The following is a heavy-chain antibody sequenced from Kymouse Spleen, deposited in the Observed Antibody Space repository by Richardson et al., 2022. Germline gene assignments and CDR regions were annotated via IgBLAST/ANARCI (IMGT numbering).Heavy chain of an antibody. V-gene: IGHV3-15*01. CDR2: IKSKTDGGTT. J-gene: IGHJ4*02. CDR3: TTDVLMVPYYFDY. D-gene: IGHD2-8*01. Sequence: EVQLVESGGGLVKPGGSLRLSCAASGFTFSNAWMSWVRQAPGKGLEWVGRIKSKTDGGTTDYAAPVKGRFTISRDDSKNTLYLQMNSLKTEDTAVYYCTTDVLMVPYYFDYWGQGTLVTVSS. CDR1: GFTFSNAW.